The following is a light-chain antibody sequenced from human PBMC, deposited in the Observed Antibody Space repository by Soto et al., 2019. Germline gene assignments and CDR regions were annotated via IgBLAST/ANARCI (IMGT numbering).Light chain of an antibody. CDR2: WAS. Sequence: DIVMTQSPDSLAVSLGERATINCKSSQTVLYCSNIKNYLAWYQQKPGQPPKLLIYWASTRQSGVPDRFSGSGSGTDFTLTISSLQAEDVAVYYCQQYYSTPLTFGGGTKVELK. CDR1: QTVLYCSNIKNY. J-gene: IGKJ4*01. CDR3: QQYYSTPLT. V-gene: IGKV4-1*01.